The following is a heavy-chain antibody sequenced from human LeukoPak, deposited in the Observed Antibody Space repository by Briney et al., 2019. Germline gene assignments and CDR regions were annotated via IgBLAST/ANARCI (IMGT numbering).Heavy chain of an antibody. Sequence: GGSLRLSCAASGFTFSSYWMSWVRQAPGKGLEWVANIKQDGSEKYYVDPVKGRFTISRDNAKNSLYLQMNSLRAEDTAVYYCARDHSYDYVWGSYEDYWGQGTLVTVSS. CDR3: ARDHSYDYVWGSYEDY. D-gene: IGHD3-16*01. V-gene: IGHV3-7*01. J-gene: IGHJ4*02. CDR1: GFTFSSYW. CDR2: IKQDGSEK.